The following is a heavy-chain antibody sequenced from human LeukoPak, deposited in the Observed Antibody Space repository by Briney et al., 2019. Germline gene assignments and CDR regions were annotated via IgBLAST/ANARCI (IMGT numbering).Heavy chain of an antibody. J-gene: IGHJ4*02. V-gene: IGHV4-39*01. CDR3: VRQTYGSGSYYNLDC. CDR2: IYYSGST. Sequence: SETLSLTCTVSGGSISSSTHYWGWIRQPPGKGLEWSGTIYYSGSTYYNPSLKSRATISVDTSKNQFSLKLSSVTAADTAVYYCVRQTYGSGSYYNLDCWGQGTLVTVSS. CDR1: GGSISSSTHY. D-gene: IGHD3-10*01.